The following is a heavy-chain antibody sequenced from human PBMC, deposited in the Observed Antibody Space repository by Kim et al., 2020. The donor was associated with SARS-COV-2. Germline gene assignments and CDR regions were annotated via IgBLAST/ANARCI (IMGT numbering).Heavy chain of an antibody. CDR2: IDPSDSYT. V-gene: IGHV5-10-1*01. Sequence: GESLKISCKGSGYSFTSYWISWVRQMPGKGLEWMGRIDPSDSYTNYRPSFQGHVTISADKSISTAYLQWSSLKASDTAMYYCARLSYSSSWYSRWFDPWGQGTLVTVS. J-gene: IGHJ5*02. CDR3: ARLSYSSSWYSRWFDP. CDR1: GYSFTSYW. D-gene: IGHD6-13*01.